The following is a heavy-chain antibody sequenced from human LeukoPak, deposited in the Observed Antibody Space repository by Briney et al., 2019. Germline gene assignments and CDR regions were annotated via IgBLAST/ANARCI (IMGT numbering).Heavy chain of an antibody. V-gene: IGHV5-51*01. J-gene: IGHJ4*02. CDR2: IYPGDSDT. Sequence: GESLKISCKGSGYSFTSYWIGWVCQMPGKGLEWMGIIYPGDSDTRYSPSFQGQVTISADKSISTAYLQWSSLKASDTAMYYCARLPRVDTAMVTEYYFDYWGQGTLVTVSS. CDR3: ARLPRVDTAMVTEYYFDY. CDR1: GYSFTSYW. D-gene: IGHD5-18*01.